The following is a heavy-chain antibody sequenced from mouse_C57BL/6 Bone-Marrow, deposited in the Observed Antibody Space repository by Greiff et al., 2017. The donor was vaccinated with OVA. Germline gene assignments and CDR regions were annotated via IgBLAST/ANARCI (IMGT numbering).Heavy chain of an antibody. J-gene: IGHJ3*01. CDR3: ARQLAWFAY. V-gene: IGHV1-64*01. D-gene: IGHD4-1*02. Sequence: QVHVKQSGAELVKPGASVKLSCKASGYTFTSYWMHWVKQRPGQGLEWIGMIHPNSGSTNYNEKFKSKATLTVDKSSSTAYMQLSSLTSEDSAVYYCARQLAWFAYWGQGTLVTVSA. CDR2: IHPNSGST. CDR1: GYTFTSYW.